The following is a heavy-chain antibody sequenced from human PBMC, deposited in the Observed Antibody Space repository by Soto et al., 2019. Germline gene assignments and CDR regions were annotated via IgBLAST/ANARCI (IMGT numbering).Heavy chain of an antibody. Sequence: PGGSLRLSCAASGFTFSVSAMHWVRQAPGKGLEWVGRIKSKTDGGTTDYAAPVKGRFTISRDDSKNTLYLQMNSLKTEDTAVYYCTTAPIQLWSVYYGMDVWGQGTTVTVSS. CDR1: GFTFSVSA. CDR2: IKSKTDGGTT. D-gene: IGHD5-18*01. CDR3: TTAPIQLWSVYYGMDV. J-gene: IGHJ6*02. V-gene: IGHV3-15*07.